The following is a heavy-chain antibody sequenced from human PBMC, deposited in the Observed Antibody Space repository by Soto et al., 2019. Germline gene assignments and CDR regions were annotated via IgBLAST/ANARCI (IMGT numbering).Heavy chain of an antibody. CDR3: AAEEPMSGSYYRVFAFDI. V-gene: IGHV1-58*01. CDR1: GFTFTSSA. CDR2: IVVGSGNT. Sequence: QMQLVQSGPEVKKPGTSVKVSCKASGFTFTSSAVQWVRQARGQRLEWIGWIVVGSGNTNYAQKFQERVTITRDMSTSTAYMELSSLRSEDTAVYYCAAEEPMSGSYYRVFAFDIWGQGTMVTVSS. D-gene: IGHD1-26*01. J-gene: IGHJ3*02.